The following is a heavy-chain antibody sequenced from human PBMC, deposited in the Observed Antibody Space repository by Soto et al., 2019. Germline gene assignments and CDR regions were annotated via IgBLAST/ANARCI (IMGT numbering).Heavy chain of an antibody. CDR2: ISYDGSNK. V-gene: IGHV3-30-3*01. CDR1: GFTFSSYA. D-gene: IGHD5-18*01. CDR3: ARDGYPLRTYSYDY. Sequence: GGSLRLSCAASGFTFSSYAMHWVRQAPGKGLEWVAVISYDGSNKYYADSVKGRFTISRDNSKNTLYLQMNSLRAEDTAVYYCARDGYPLRTYSYDYWGQGTLVTVSS. J-gene: IGHJ4*02.